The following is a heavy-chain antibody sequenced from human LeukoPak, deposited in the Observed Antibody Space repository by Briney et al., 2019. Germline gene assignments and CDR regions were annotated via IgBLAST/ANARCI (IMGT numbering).Heavy chain of an antibody. J-gene: IGHJ6*02. D-gene: IGHD2-2*01. CDR1: GGSISSYY. CDR3: ARGTVVPAAPDYYYYGMDV. CDR2: IYTSGST. Sequence: SETLSLTCTVSGGSISSYYWSWIRQPAGKGLEWIGRIYTSGSTNYNPSLKSRVTMSVDTSKNQFSLKLSSVTAADTAVYYCARGTVVPAAPDYYYYGMDVWGQGTTVTVSS. V-gene: IGHV4-4*07.